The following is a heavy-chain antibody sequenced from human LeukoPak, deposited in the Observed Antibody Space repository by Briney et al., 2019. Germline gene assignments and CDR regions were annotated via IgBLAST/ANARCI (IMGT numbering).Heavy chain of an antibody. J-gene: IGHJ4*02. D-gene: IGHD2-2*01. CDR2: ISWNSGSI. CDR1: GFTFDDYA. Sequence: GRSLRLSCAASGFTFDDYAMHWVRHAPGKGLEWVSGISWNSGSIGYADSVKGRFTISRDNAKNSLYLQMNSLRAEDTALYYCAKGGRYCSSTSCRYFDYWGQGTLVTVSS. CDR3: AKGGRYCSSTSCRYFDY. V-gene: IGHV3-9*01.